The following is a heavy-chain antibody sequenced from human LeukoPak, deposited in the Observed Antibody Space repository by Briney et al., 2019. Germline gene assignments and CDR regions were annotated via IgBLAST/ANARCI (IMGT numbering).Heavy chain of an antibody. CDR2: ISAYNGNT. V-gene: IGHV1-18*01. D-gene: IGHD3-10*01. CDR3: ARANYGSGSYSLGY. CDR1: GYSFTSYG. Sequence: ASVKVCCKASGYSFTSYGNSWVRHAPGQGLEWMGGISAYNGNTNYAQKLQGRVTMTTDTSTSTAYMELRSLRSDDTAVYYGARANYGSGSYSLGYWGQGTLVTVSS. J-gene: IGHJ4*02.